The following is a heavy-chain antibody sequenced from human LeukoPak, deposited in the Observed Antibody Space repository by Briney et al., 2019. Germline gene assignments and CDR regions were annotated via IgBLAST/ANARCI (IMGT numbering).Heavy chain of an antibody. CDR1: GGSISSGGYS. D-gene: IGHD3-22*01. Sequence: SETLSLTCAVSGGSISSGGYSWSWIRQPPGKGLEWIGYIYHSGSTHYNPSLKSRVTISVDRSKNQFSLKLSSVTAADTAVYYCARDTPDSSGYWGYYFDYWGQGTLVTVSS. CDR3: ARDTPDSSGYWGYYFDY. J-gene: IGHJ4*02. V-gene: IGHV4-30-2*01. CDR2: IYHSGST.